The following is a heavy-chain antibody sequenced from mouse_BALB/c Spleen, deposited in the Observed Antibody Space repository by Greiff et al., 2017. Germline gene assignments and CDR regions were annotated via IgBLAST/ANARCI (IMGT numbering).Heavy chain of an antibody. CDR2: IYPGDGGT. CDR3: ARTYYGYVAYDYAMDY. J-gene: IGHJ4*01. D-gene: IGHD1-2*01. CDR1: GYAFSSSW. V-gene: IGHV1-82*01. Sequence: VKLLESGPELVKPGASVKISCKASGYAFSSSWMNWVKQRPGQGLEWIGRIYPGDGGTNYNGKFKGKATLTADKSSSTAYMQLSSLTSVDSAVYFCARTYYGYVAYDYAMDYWGQGTSVTVSS.